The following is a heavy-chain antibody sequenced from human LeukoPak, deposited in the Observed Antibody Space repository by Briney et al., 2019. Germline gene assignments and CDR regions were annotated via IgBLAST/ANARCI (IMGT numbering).Heavy chain of an antibody. Sequence: SETLSLTCTVSGGSISSYYWSWIRQPPGKGLEWIGYIYYSGSTNYNPSLKSRVTISVDTSKNQFSLKLSSVTAADTAVYYCARDGPRYCSGGSCYPFDYWGQGTLVTVSS. V-gene: IGHV4-59*01. CDR3: ARDGPRYCSGGSCYPFDY. CDR1: GGSISSYY. J-gene: IGHJ4*02. D-gene: IGHD2-15*01. CDR2: IYYSGST.